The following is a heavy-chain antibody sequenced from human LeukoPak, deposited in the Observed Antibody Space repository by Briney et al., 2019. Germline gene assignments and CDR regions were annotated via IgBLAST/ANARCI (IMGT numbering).Heavy chain of an antibody. V-gene: IGHV3-48*03. CDR2: ISSSGSIT. J-gene: IGHJ3*01. CDR1: GFTFSSYE. Sequence: PGGSLRLSCSASGFTFSSYEMNCVRQAPGKGLEWVSYISSSGSITYYADSVKGRLTVSIDNAKNSLYLQMNSLTAEDTAVYYCARDARPCSGAPCSSKDAFDFWGQGTMVTVSS. D-gene: IGHD2-15*01. CDR3: ARDARPCSGAPCSSKDAFDF.